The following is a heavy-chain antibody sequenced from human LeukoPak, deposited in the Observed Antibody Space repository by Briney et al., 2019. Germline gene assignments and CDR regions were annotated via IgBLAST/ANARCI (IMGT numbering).Heavy chain of an antibody. V-gene: IGHV3-7*02. D-gene: IGHD4-17*01. CDR3: ASHYGDYSFFDY. Sequence: RGPLRLSCAASGFTFSSYWMSWVRQAPGKGLEWVANIKQDGSEKYYVDSVKGRFTISRDNAKNSLYLQMNSLRAEDTAVYYCASHYGDYSFFDYWGQGTLVTVSS. CDR2: IKQDGSEK. CDR1: GFTFSSYW. J-gene: IGHJ4*02.